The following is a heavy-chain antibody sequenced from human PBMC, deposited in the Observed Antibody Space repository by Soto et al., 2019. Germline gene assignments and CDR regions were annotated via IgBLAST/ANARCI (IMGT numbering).Heavy chain of an antibody. V-gene: IGHV3-30*18. CDR1: GFTFSSYG. CDR2: ISYDGSNK. J-gene: IGHJ6*02. Sequence: GSLRLSCAASGFTFSSYGMHWVRQAPGKGLEWVAVISYDGSNKYYADSVKGRFTISRDNSKNTLYLQMNSLRAEDTAVYYCAKATPYYYYGMDVWGQGTTVTVSS. CDR3: AKATPYYYYGMDV.